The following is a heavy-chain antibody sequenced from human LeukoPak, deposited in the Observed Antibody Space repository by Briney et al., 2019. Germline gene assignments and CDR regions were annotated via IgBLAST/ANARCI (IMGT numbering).Heavy chain of an antibody. D-gene: IGHD6-6*01. J-gene: IGHJ5*02. CDR3: ARDRGMFGVSIAARPVWFDP. Sequence: TASETLSLTCTVSGGSISSYYWSWIRQPPGKGLEWIGYIYYSGSTNYNPSLKSRVTMSVDTSKNQFSLKLSSVTAADTAVYYCARDRGMFGVSIAARPVWFDPWGQGTLVTVSS. V-gene: IGHV4-59*12. CDR1: GGSISSYY. CDR2: IYYSGST.